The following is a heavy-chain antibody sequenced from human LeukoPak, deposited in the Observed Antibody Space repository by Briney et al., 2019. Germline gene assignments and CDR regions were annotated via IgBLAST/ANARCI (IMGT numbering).Heavy chain of an antibody. CDR1: GFTISSFW. Sequence: GGSLRLSCAASGFTISSFWMTWVRQAPGKGLEWVANIKDDGSEKYYVDSVKGRFTISRDNAKNSLYLQMNSLRAEDTAVYYCARHTSGQPFDYWGQGTLVTVSS. D-gene: IGHD6-19*01. J-gene: IGHJ4*02. CDR2: IKDDGSEK. V-gene: IGHV3-7*05. CDR3: ARHTSGQPFDY.